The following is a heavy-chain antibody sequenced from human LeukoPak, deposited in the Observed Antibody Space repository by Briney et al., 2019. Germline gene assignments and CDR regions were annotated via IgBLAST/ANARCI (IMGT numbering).Heavy chain of an antibody. D-gene: IGHD3-10*01. Sequence: SQTLSLTCTVSGGSISSGDYYWSWIRQPPGKGLEWIGYIYYSGSTYYNPSLKSRVTISVDTSKNQFSLKLSSVTAADTAVYYCARVRGITMVRSGGFDPWGQGTLVTVSS. CDR1: GGSISSGDYY. CDR3: ARVRGITMVRSGGFDP. CDR2: IYYSGST. J-gene: IGHJ5*02. V-gene: IGHV4-30-4*01.